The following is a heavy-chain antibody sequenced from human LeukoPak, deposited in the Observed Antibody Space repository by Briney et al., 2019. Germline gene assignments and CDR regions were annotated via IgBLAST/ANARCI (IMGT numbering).Heavy chain of an antibody. Sequence: GGSLRLSCAASGFTFSSYWMSWVRQAPGKGLEWVANIKQDGSEKYSVDSVKGRFTISRDNAKNSLYLQMNSLRVEDTAVYYCARGKENYFGSVKDYWGQGTLVTVSS. V-gene: IGHV3-7*01. CDR2: IKQDGSEK. CDR3: ARGKENYFGSVKDY. J-gene: IGHJ4*02. CDR1: GFTFSSYW. D-gene: IGHD3-10*01.